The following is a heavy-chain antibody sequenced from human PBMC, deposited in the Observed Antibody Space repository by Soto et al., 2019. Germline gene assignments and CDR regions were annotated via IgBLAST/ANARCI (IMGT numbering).Heavy chain of an antibody. CDR1: GLAFSDHY. CDR3: RGYHYSYGRHV. CDR2: SRNKANSFTT. Sequence: EVQVVESGGGLVQPGGSLRLSCAASGLAFSDHYMDWVRQAPGKGLEWVGRSRNKANSFTTEYAASVNGRFSVSRDYSKNSLFLQMNSLKTEDTAVYYCRGYHYSYGRHVWGQWTTVTVSS. V-gene: IGHV3-72*01. J-gene: IGHJ6*02.